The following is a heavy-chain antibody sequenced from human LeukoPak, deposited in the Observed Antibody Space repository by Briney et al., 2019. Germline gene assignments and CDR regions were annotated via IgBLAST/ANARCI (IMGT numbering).Heavy chain of an antibody. CDR3: AKGRDFWSGYFPFDY. V-gene: IGHV3-23*01. J-gene: IGHJ4*02. D-gene: IGHD3-3*01. CDR1: GGSFSGYY. CDR2: ISGSGGST. Sequence: ETLSLTCAVYGGSFSGYYWSWVRQAPGKGLEWVSAISGSGGSTYYADSVKGRFTISRDNSKNTLYLQMNSLRAEDTAVYYCAKGRDFWSGYFPFDYWGQGTLVTVSS.